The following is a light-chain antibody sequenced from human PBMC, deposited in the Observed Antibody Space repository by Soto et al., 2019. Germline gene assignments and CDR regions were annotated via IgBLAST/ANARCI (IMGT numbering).Light chain of an antibody. J-gene: IGLJ2*01. V-gene: IGLV2-14*01. CDR1: SSDVGGYKY. Sequence: QSALTQPASVSGSPGQSITISCTGSSSDVGGYKYVSWYQQHPGKAPKLMIFEVSNRPSGVSNRFSGSKSGNTASLTISGLQAEDEGDYYCYSYTGGTTLVCGGGTKVTVL. CDR3: YSYTGGTTLV. CDR2: EVS.